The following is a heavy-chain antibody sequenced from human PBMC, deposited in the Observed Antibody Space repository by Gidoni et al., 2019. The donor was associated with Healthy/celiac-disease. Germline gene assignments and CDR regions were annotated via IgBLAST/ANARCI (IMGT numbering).Heavy chain of an antibody. CDR1: GFTFSNAW. CDR2: IKSKTDGGTT. V-gene: IGHV3-15*01. Sequence: EVQLVESGGGLVKPGGSLRLSCAASGFTFSNAWMSWVRQAPGKGLEWVGRIKSKTDGGTTDYAAPVKGRFTISRDDSKNTLYLQMNSLKTEDTAVYYCTILGYCSSTSCWGMDVWGQGTTVTVSS. CDR3: TILGYCSSTSCWGMDV. D-gene: IGHD2-2*01. J-gene: IGHJ6*02.